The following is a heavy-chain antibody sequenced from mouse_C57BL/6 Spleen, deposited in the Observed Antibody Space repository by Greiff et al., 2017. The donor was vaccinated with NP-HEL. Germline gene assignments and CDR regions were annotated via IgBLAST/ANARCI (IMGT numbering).Heavy chain of an antibody. CDR2: ISYDGSN. CDR3: ARGYGSSYRRFAY. CDR1: GYSITSGYY. V-gene: IGHV3-6*01. D-gene: IGHD1-1*01. J-gene: IGHJ3*01. Sequence: EVQLQQSGPGLVKPSQSLSLTCSVTGYSITSGYYWNWIRQFPGNKLEWMGYISYDGSNNYNPSLKNRISITRDTSKNQFFLKLNSVTTEDTATYYCARGYGSSYRRFAYWGQGTLVTVSA.